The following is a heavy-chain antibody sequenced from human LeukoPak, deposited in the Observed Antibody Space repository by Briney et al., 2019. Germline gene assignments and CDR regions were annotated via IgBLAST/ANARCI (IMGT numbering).Heavy chain of an antibody. V-gene: IGHV3-21*01. J-gene: IGHJ4*02. CDR1: GFTFSSYS. Sequence: GGSLRLSCAASGFTFSSYSMNWVRQAPGEGLEWVSSISSSSSYIYYADSVKGRFTISRDNAKNSLYLQMNGLRAEDTAVYYCARVISGYYLVDYWGQGTLVTVSS. CDR3: ARVISGYYLVDY. D-gene: IGHD3-22*01. CDR2: ISSSSSYI.